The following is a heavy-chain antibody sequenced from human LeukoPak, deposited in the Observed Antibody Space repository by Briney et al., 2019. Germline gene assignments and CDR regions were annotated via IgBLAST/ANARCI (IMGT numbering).Heavy chain of an antibody. CDR1: GFTFSSYW. V-gene: IGHV3-33*06. Sequence: GGSLRLSCAASGFTFSSYWMHWVRQAPGKGLEWVAVIWYDGSNKYYADSVKGRFTISRDNSENTLFLQMNTLRAEDTAVYYCAKGDSSDPFEYWGQGTLVTVSS. CDR2: IWYDGSNK. J-gene: IGHJ4*02. CDR3: AKGDSSDPFEY. D-gene: IGHD6-19*01.